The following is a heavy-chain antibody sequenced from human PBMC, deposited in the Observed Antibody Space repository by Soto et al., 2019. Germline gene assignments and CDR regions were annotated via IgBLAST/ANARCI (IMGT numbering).Heavy chain of an antibody. D-gene: IGHD1-1*01. Sequence: EVQVVESGGDLVEPGGSLRLSYVTSGFMFSSAWMSWVRQAPGKGLEWVARIKSKKDGGARDYAAPVNGRFSISRDDSKSTVYLQMNSLRAEDTALYYCVEGWNDFWGQGTLVTVSS. CDR2: IKSKKDGGAR. CDR3: VEGWNDF. J-gene: IGHJ4*02. V-gene: IGHV3-15*01. CDR1: GFMFSSAW.